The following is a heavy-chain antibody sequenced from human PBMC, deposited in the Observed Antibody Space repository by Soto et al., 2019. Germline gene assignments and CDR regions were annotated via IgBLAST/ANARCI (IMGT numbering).Heavy chain of an antibody. CDR2: INPSDGST. CDR3: ARDKDGDYYFDY. J-gene: IGHJ4*02. D-gene: IGHD4-17*01. CDR1: GYRFTSYD. Sequence: ASVKVSCKASGYRFTSYDMHWGRQAPGQGLEWMGIINPSDGSTSYAQKFQGRVTMTRDTSTSTVYMELSSLRSEDTAVYYCARDKDGDYYFDYWGQGTLVTVSS. V-gene: IGHV1-46*01.